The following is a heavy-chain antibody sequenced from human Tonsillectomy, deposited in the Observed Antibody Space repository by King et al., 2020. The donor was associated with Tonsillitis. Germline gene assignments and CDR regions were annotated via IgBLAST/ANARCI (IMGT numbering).Heavy chain of an antibody. J-gene: IGHJ6*02. CDR3: AVTGVPNYYYYYGMDV. CDR1: GFSFSSYA. D-gene: IGHD3-9*01. V-gene: IGHV3-23*04. Sequence: QLVQSGGGLVQPGGSLRLSCAASGFSFSSYAMSWVRQAPGKGLEWVSAISGSGGSTFYAESVKGRFTISRDNSKKTLYLQMNSLRAEDTAVYYCAVTGVPNYYYYYGMDVWGQGTTVTVSS. CDR2: ISGSGGST.